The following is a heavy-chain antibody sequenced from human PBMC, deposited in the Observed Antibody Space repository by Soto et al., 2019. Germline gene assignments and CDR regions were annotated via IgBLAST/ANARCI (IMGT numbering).Heavy chain of an antibody. CDR3: ARDLGYDILTGYYNGAFDI. Sequence: PGGSLRLSCAASGFTFSSYWMSWVRQAPGKELEWVANIKQDGSEKYDVDSVKGRFTISRDNAKNSLYLQMNSLRAEDMAVYYCARDLGYDILTGYYNGAFDIWGQGTMVTVSS. CDR1: GFTFSSYW. J-gene: IGHJ3*02. V-gene: IGHV3-7*03. CDR2: IKQDGSEK. D-gene: IGHD3-9*01.